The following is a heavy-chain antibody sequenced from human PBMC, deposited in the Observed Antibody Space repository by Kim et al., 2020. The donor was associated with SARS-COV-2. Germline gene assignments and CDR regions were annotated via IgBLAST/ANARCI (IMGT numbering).Heavy chain of an antibody. V-gene: IGHV3-23*01. CDR1: GFTFSSCS. D-gene: IGHD2-2*01. J-gene: IGHJ6*01. CDR2: ISGNGANT. Sequence: GGSLRLSCAASGFTFSSCSMSWVRQAPGKGLEWVSAISGNGANTYYADSVKGRFTISRDNSKNTLYLQMNSLRVGDTAVYYCAKGISKSIYYYYGMDVRG. CDR3: AKGISKSIYYYYGMDV.